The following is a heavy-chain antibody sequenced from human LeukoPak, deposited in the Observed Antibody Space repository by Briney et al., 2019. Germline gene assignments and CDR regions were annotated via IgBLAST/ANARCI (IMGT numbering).Heavy chain of an antibody. J-gene: IGHJ4*02. CDR3: AREGLLTPYYFDY. Sequence: ASVKVSCKASGGTFSSYAISWVRQAPGQGLEWMGRIIPILGIANYAQKFQGRVTITADKSTSTAYMELSSPRSEDTAVYYCAREGLLTPYYFDYWGQGTLVTVSS. V-gene: IGHV1-69*04. D-gene: IGHD1-14*01. CDR2: IIPILGIA. CDR1: GGTFSSYA.